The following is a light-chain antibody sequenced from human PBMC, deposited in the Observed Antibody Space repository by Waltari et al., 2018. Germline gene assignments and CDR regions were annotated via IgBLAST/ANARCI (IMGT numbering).Light chain of an antibody. CDR2: EVS. CDR1: RSDVGPYNR. J-gene: IGLJ1*01. Sequence: QSALTQPPSVSGSPGQSVTIPCTGTRSDVGPYNRVSWSQQPPGTAPKLLIDEVSNRPSGVPDRFSGSKSGNTASLTISGLQAEDEADYYCYSYAGGRVFGTGTKVTVL. V-gene: IGLV2-18*02. CDR3: YSYAGGRV.